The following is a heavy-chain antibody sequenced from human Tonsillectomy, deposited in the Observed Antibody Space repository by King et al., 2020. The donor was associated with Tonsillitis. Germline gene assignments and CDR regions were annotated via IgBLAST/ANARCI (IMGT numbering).Heavy chain of an antibody. Sequence: VQLVESGGGVVQPGRSLRLSCAASGFTFSSYAMHWVRQAPGKGLEWVAVISYDGSNKYYADSVKGRFTISRDNSKNTLYLQMNSLRAEDTAVYYCHRDVSIPYKNGDAFDIWGQGTMVTVSS. D-gene: IGHD2-21*01. V-gene: IGHV3-30*04. J-gene: IGHJ3*02. CDR2: ISYDGSNK. CDR3: HRDVSIPYKNGDAFDI. CDR1: GFTFSSYA.